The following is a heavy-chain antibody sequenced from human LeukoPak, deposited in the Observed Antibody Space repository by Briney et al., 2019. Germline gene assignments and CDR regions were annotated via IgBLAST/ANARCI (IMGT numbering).Heavy chain of an antibody. CDR1: GFTFSSYC. V-gene: IGHV3-7*05. CDR2: INHNGREI. D-gene: IGHD6-19*01. J-gene: IGHJ3*02. CDR3: ASPRGWHGYGAYEI. Sequence: GGSLRLSCAASGFTFSSYCMSWIRQAPGKGLEWVSDINHNGREIYYADSVKGRFTISRDNAKNSLFLQLNSLRAEDTAVYFWASPRGWHGYGAYEIWGQGTMVTVSS.